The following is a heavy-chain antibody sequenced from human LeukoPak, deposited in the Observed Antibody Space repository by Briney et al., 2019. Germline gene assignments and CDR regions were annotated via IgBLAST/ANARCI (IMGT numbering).Heavy chain of an antibody. Sequence: ARSMRLSCVASGFTLSTYWMHWVRQAPGKGLVWVSRIKSDGSKNYADSAKGRFTSSRDNAKNTVSLEMNGLRPEDTGVYYCARAPSEIGGYYPEYFRHWGQGTVVTVS. J-gene: IGHJ1*01. CDR3: ARAPSEIGGYYPEYFRH. D-gene: IGHD3-22*01. CDR1: GFTLSTYW. V-gene: IGHV3-74*01. CDR2: IKSDGSK.